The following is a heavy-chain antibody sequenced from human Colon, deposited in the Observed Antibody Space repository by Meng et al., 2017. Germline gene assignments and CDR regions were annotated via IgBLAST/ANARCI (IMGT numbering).Heavy chain of an antibody. CDR2: IYYSGGT. CDR1: GGARSSGGYS. V-gene: IGHV4-31*03. Sequence: QVRLHESGPGPVKLSHTPSLTCTVSGGARSSGGYSWRWIRQHPGKGLEWIGYIYYSGGTYYNPSLKSRVTISVDTSKNQFSLKLSSVTAADTAVYYCARDAGGYSYGRNLQYFDYWGQGTLVTVSS. CDR3: ARDAGGYSYGRNLQYFDY. D-gene: IGHD5-18*01. J-gene: IGHJ4*02.